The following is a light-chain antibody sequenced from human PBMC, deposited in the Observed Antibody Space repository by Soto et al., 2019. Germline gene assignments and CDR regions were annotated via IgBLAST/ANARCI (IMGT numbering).Light chain of an antibody. Sequence: EIVLTQSPGTLSLSPGERATLSCRASQSVSSSYLAWYQQKPGQAPRLLIYAASSRATGIPDRFSGSGSGTDFTLTISRLEPEDFAVYYCQQYDSSPPTFGPGTKVDIK. J-gene: IGKJ3*01. CDR2: AAS. CDR3: QQYDSSPPT. CDR1: QSVSSSY. V-gene: IGKV3-20*01.